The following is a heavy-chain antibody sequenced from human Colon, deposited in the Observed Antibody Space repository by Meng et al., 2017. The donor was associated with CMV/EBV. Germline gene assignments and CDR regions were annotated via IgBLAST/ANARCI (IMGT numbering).Heavy chain of an antibody. Sequence: ASVKVSCKASGYTFTNYGITWVRQAPGQGLEWMGWIRASNGHTKYAQNLQGRVTMTTDTSTSTVYMELRSLTSDDTAVYYCVRSLNDASGQFRDYWGQGTLVTVSS. CDR1: GYTFTNYG. CDR2: IRASNGHT. D-gene: IGHD3-3*01. J-gene: IGHJ4*02. V-gene: IGHV1-18*01. CDR3: VRSLNDASGQFRDY.